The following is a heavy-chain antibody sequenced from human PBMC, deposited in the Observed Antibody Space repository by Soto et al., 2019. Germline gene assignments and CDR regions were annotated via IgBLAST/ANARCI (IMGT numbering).Heavy chain of an antibody. V-gene: IGHV3-7*01. CDR3: AREKVGGATVFWGPFDY. J-gene: IGHJ4*02. CDR1: GFTFSSYW. D-gene: IGHD1-26*01. CDR2: IKQDGREK. Sequence: EVQLVESGGGLVQPGGSLRLSCAASGFTFSSYWMSWVRQAPGKGLEWVANIKQDGREKYYVDSVKGRFTISRDNAKNSLYLQMNSLRVEDTAVYYCAREKVGGATVFWGPFDYWGQGTLVTVSS.